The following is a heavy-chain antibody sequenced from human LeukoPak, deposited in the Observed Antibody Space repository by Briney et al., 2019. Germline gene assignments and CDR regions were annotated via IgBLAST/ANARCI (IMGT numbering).Heavy chain of an antibody. CDR1: GYTFTGYY. Sequence: GASVKVSCKASGYTFTGYYMHWVRQAPGQGLEWIGRINPNSGGTNYAQKFQGRVTMTRDTSISTAYMELSRLRSDDTAVYYCARDRSTYYYMDVWGKVTTVTVSS. CDR2: INPNSGGT. V-gene: IGHV1-2*06. CDR3: ARDRSTYYYMDV. J-gene: IGHJ6*03.